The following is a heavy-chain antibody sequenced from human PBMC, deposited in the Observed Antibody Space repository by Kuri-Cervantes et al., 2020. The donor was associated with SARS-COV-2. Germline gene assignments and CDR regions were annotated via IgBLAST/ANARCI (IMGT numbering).Heavy chain of an antibody. V-gene: IGHV3-21*01. J-gene: IGHJ6*03. CDR3: ARAGGSGGTSNYYYYMDV. D-gene: IGHD2-15*01. CDR2: TSSGITYI. CDR1: GFTFSSHS. Sequence: ETLSLTCAASGFTFSSHSMNWVRQAPGRGLEWVSCTSSGITYIYYVDSVKGRFTISRDNAKNSLYLQMNSLRAEDTAVYYCARAGGSGGTSNYYYYMDVWGKGTTVTVSS.